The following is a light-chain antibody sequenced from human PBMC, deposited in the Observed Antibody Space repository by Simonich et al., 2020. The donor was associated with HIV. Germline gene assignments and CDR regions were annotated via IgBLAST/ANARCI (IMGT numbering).Light chain of an antibody. CDR1: QSISSY. Sequence: DIQMTQSTSSLSASVGDRVNITCRASQSISSYLNWYQQKPGKAPKLLIYAASSLQSWVPSRFSASGSGTDFTLTISSLQPEDFATYYCQQSYSTHTFGQGTKLEIK. J-gene: IGKJ2*01. CDR2: AAS. CDR3: QQSYSTHT. V-gene: IGKV1-39*01.